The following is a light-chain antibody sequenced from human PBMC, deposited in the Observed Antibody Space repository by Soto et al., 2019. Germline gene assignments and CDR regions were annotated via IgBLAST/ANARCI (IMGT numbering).Light chain of an antibody. CDR1: SRDIGAYNY. Sequence: QSVPTQPASVSGSPGQSISISCSGTSRDIGAYNYVSWYLQHPGKAPKLMIYEVVNRPSGVSNRFSGSKSGNTASLTISGLQAEDEADYYCCSYADGSIYVFGTGTKVTVL. J-gene: IGLJ1*01. CDR3: CSYADGSIYV. V-gene: IGLV2-14*01. CDR2: EVV.